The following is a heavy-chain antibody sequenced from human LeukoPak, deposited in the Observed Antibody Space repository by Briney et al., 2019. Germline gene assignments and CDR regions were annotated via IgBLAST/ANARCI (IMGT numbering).Heavy chain of an antibody. CDR2: MYYSGGT. D-gene: IGHD2/OR15-2a*01. V-gene: IGHV4-59*01. J-gene: IGHJ4*02. CDR1: GGSINSYY. CDR3: TRRFKGAYTLYCFDY. Sequence: PSETLSLTCTVSGGSINSYYWSWIRQPPGKGLEWIGHMYYSGGTNYNPSLKSRVRISVDTYKNQFSLKLSSVTAADTAVYYGTRRFKGAYTLYCFDYWGQGTLVTVSS.